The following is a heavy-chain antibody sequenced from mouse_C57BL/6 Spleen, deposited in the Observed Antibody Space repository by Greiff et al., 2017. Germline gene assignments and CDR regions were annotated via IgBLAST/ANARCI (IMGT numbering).Heavy chain of an antibody. D-gene: IGHD3-2*02. CDR2: ILPGSGST. V-gene: IGHV1-9*01. CDR3: ARDDTDSSGYWFAY. J-gene: IGHJ3*01. Sequence: QVQLQQSGAELMKPGASVKLSCKATGYTFTGYWIKWVKQRPGHGLAWIGEILPGSGSTNYNEKFKGKATFTADTSSNTAYMQLSSLTTEDSAIYYCARDDTDSSGYWFAYWGQGALVTVSA. CDR1: GYTFTGYW.